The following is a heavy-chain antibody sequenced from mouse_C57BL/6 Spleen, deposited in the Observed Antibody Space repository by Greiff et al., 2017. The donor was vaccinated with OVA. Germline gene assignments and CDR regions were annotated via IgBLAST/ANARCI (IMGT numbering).Heavy chain of an antibody. V-gene: IGHV1-81*01. CDR1: GYTFTSYG. J-gene: IGHJ4*01. CDR3: ARWRILREAMDY. D-gene: IGHD1-1*01. CDR2: IYPRSGNT. Sequence: VKLMESGAELARPGASVKLSCKASGYTFTSYGISWVKQRTGQGLEWIGEIYPRSGNTYYNEKFKGKATLTADKSSSTAYMELRSLTSEDSAVYFCARWRILREAMDYWGQGTSVTVSS.